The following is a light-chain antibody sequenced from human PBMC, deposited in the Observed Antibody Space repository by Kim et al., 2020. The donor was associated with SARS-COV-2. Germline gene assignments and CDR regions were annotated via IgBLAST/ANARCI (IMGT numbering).Light chain of an antibody. CDR1: SSNSGARYD. Sequence: RVTISCTGSSSNSGARYDVHWYQQLPGTAPKLLIYGNSNRPSGVPDRFSGSKSGTSASLAITGLRAEDEADYYCQSFDNSQSGWVFGGGTQLTVL. CDR2: GNS. J-gene: IGLJ2*01. CDR3: QSFDNSQSGWV. V-gene: IGLV1-40*01.